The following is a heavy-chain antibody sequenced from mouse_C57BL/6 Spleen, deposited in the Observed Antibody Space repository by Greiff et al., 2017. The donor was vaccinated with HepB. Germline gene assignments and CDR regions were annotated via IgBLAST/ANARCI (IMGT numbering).Heavy chain of an antibody. D-gene: IGHD1-1*01. CDR2: INPYNGDT. CDR3: ASEGILRSYAMDY. CDR1: GYSFTGYF. J-gene: IGHJ4*01. V-gene: IGHV1-20*01. Sequence: EVQLQQSGPELVKPGDSVKISCKASGYSFTGYFMNWVMQSHGKSLEWIGRINPYNGDTFYNQKFKGKATLTVDKSSSIAHMELRSLTSEDSAVYYCASEGILRSYAMDYWGQGTSVTVSS.